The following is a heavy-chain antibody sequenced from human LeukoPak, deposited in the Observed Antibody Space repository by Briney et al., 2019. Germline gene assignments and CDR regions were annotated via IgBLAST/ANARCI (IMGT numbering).Heavy chain of an antibody. J-gene: IGHJ3*02. Sequence: SETLSLTCAVYTGSFSAHYWSWIRQSPGKGLEWLGDIYHSGDTNCNPSLKTRVTMSVDTSKNQFSLKVNSVTAADTAVYYCAGTPVDRTLQLSAFDMWGQGTSVTVSS. CDR3: AGTPVDRTLQLSAFDM. D-gene: IGHD1-7*01. V-gene: IGHV4-34*01. CDR1: TGSFSAHY. CDR2: IYHSGDT.